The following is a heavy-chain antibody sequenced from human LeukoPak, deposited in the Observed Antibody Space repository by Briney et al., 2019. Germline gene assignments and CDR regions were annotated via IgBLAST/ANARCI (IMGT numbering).Heavy chain of an antibody. CDR1: GFTFSSYA. V-gene: IGHV3-30*04. CDR2: ISYDGSNK. CDR3: AKDSLYGSGPFDI. D-gene: IGHD3-10*01. J-gene: IGHJ3*02. Sequence: PGGSLRLSCAAFGFTFSSYAMHWVRQAPGKGLEWVAVISYDGSNKYYADSVKGRFTISRDNSKNTLYLQMNSLRAEDTAVYYCAKDSLYGSGPFDIWGQGTMVTVSS.